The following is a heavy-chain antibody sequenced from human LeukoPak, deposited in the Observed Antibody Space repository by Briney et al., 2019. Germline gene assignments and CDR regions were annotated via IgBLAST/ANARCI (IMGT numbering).Heavy chain of an antibody. Sequence: GGSLRLSCAASGLTFSSYAMSWVRQAPGKGLEWVSAINGSGGSTYYADSVKGRFTISRDNSKNTLYLQMNSLRAEDTAVYYCAKDISGWYWFDPWGQGTLVTVSS. CDR1: GLTFSSYA. D-gene: IGHD6-19*01. CDR3: AKDISGWYWFDP. V-gene: IGHV3-23*01. J-gene: IGHJ5*02. CDR2: INGSGGST.